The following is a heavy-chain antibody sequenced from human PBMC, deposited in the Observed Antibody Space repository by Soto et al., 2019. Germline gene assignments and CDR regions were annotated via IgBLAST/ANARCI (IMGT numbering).Heavy chain of an antibody. Sequence: QVQLQESGPGLVKPSQTLSLTCTVSGGSISSGGYYWSWIRQHPGKGLEWIGYIYYRGSTYYNPSLKRRVTISVDTSKNQFSLKLSSVTAADTAVYYCARVIGYCSSTSCFEFDPWGQGTLVTVSS. CDR2: IYYRGST. D-gene: IGHD2-2*01. V-gene: IGHV4-31*03. CDR1: GGSISSGGYY. J-gene: IGHJ5*02. CDR3: ARVIGYCSSTSCFEFDP.